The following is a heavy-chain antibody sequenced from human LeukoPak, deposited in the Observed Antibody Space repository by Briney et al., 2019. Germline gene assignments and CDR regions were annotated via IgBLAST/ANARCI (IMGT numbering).Heavy chain of an antibody. D-gene: IGHD4-23*01. V-gene: IGHV4-59*08. CDR3: ARVCGGKDTVCDY. J-gene: IGHJ4*02. CDR1: GGSISSYY. CDR2: IYYSGST. Sequence: PSETLSLTCTVSGGSISSYYWSWIRQPPGKGLEWIGYIYYSGSTNYNPSLKSRVTISVDTSKNQFSLKLSSVTAADTAVYYCARVCGGKDTVCDYWGQGTLVTVSS.